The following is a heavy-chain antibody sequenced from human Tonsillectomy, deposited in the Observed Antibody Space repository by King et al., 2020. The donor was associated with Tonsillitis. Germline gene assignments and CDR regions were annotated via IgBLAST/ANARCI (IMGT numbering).Heavy chain of an antibody. CDR3: AGRDYASDAFDI. Sequence: QVQLQESGPGLVKPSETLSLTCTVSGGSISSSSYYWGWIRQPPGKGLEWIGSIYYSGSTYYNPSLKSRVTISVDTSKNQFSLKLSSVTAADTAVYYCAGRDYASDAFDIWGQGTMVTVSS. CDR2: IYYSGST. CDR1: GGSISSSSYY. V-gene: IGHV4-39*07. J-gene: IGHJ3*02. D-gene: IGHD4-17*01.